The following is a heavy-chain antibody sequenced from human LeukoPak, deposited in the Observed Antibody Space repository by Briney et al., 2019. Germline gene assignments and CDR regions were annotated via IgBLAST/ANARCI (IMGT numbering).Heavy chain of an antibody. V-gene: IGHV3-21*01. J-gene: IGHJ4*02. CDR3: ARGHYDVFSATYKSTPDY. CDR2: ITSGGYYI. Sequence: GGSLRLSCAASGFTFNTFNMNWLRQAPGKGLEWVSSITSGGYYIYFADSGKGRFTASRDNAQYSLSRQLSSMRVEDTAVYYCARGHYDVFSATYKSTPDYWGQGTLVTVSS. D-gene: IGHD3-9*01. CDR1: GFTFNTFN.